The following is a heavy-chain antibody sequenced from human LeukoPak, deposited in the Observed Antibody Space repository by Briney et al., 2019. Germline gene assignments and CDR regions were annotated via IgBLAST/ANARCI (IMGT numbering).Heavy chain of an antibody. V-gene: IGHV4-61*01. D-gene: IGHD2-15*01. CDR1: GGSVSSGSYY. Sequence: SETLSLTCTVSGGSVSSGSYYWSWIRQPPGKGLEWFGYIYYSGSTNYNPSLKSRVTISVDTSKNQFSLKLSSVTAADTAVYYCARAELGYCSGGSCYPHLFGYWGQGTLVTVSS. CDR3: ARAELGYCSGGSCYPHLFGY. J-gene: IGHJ4*02. CDR2: IYYSGST.